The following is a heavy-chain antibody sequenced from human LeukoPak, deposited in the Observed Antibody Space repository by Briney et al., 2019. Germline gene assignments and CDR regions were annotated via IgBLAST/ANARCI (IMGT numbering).Heavy chain of an antibody. V-gene: IGHV1-2*02. CDR2: INPNSGGT. CDR1: GYTFTGYY. CDR3: ATGSPLVWSGYYHPFDY. D-gene: IGHD3-3*01. J-gene: IGHJ4*02. Sequence: ASVKVSCKASGYTFTGYYMHWVRQAPGQGLEWMGWINPNSGGTNYAQKFQGRVTMTRDTSISTAYMELSRLRSDDTAVFYCATGSPLVWSGYYHPFDYWGQGTLVTVSS.